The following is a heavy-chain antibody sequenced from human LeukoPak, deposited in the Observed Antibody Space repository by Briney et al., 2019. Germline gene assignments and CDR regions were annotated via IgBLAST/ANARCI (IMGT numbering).Heavy chain of an antibody. V-gene: IGHV1-18*01. CDR3: ARADIRAIASSGWYGFDY. Sequence: ASVKVSFRASGYTFTSYGISWVRQAPGQGLEWMGWISGYNGNTNYAQKFQGRVTMTTDTSTSTAYMELRSLRSDDTAVYYCARADIRAIASSGWYGFDYWGQGTLVTVSS. CDR2: ISGYNGNT. J-gene: IGHJ4*02. CDR1: GYTFTSYG. D-gene: IGHD6-19*01.